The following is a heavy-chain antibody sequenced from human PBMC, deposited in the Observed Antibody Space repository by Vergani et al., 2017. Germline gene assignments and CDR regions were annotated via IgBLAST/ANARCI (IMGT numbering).Heavy chain of an antibody. J-gene: IGHJ6*02. CDR1: GFTFNIYA. V-gene: IGHV3-23*04. D-gene: IGHD2/OR15-2a*01. Sequence: EVHLVESGGGLVQPGGSLRLSCAASGFTFNIYAMSWVRQAPGKGLEWVSTITYNGGRTYYADSVTGRFTISRDNSKNTLFLQLKTLRTEDTAVYFCANSVIAGNVGVAYFGMDVWGRGTTVTVSS. CDR2: ITYNGGRT. CDR3: ANSVIAGNVGVAYFGMDV.